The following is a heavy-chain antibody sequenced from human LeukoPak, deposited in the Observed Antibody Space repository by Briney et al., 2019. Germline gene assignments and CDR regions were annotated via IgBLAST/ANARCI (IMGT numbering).Heavy chain of an antibody. J-gene: IGHJ4*02. CDR2: INPNSGGT. V-gene: IGHV1-2*02. D-gene: IGHD5-12*01. Sequence: ASVKVSCKASGYTFTSYGISWVRQAPGQGLEWMGWINPNSGGTNYAQKFQGRVTMTRDTSISTAYMELSRLRSDDTAVYYCASSGYSGYDFGYWGQGALVTVSS. CDR3: ASSGYSGYDFGY. CDR1: GYTFTSYG.